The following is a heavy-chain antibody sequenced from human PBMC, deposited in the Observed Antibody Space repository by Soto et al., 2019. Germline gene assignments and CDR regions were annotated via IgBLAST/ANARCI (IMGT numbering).Heavy chain of an antibody. Sequence: EVRLLESGGGLVKPGGSLRLSCATSGLTFSNYAMSWVRQAPGGGLEWVSSMSGSSSTTYYADSVKGRFTISRDRSKNTLYLQMSSLRAEDTALYYCAKNQERELPRVIDFWGQEPWSPSPQ. V-gene: IGHV3-23*01. J-gene: IGHJ5*01. CDR2: MSGSSSTT. CDR3: AKNQERELPRVIDF. CDR1: GLTFSNYA. D-gene: IGHD1-7*01.